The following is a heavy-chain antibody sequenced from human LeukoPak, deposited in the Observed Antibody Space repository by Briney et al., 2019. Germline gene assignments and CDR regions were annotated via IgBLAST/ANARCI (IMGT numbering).Heavy chain of an antibody. CDR3: ARVPWGGTRYYYYGMDV. V-gene: IGHV4-31*03. J-gene: IGHJ6*02. CDR2: IYYSGST. D-gene: IGHD7-27*01. Sequence: SETLSLTCTVSGGSISSGGYYWSWIRQHPGKGLEWIGYIYYSGSTYYNPSLKSRVTISVDTSKNQVSLKLSSVTAADTAVYYCARVPWGGTRYYYYGMDVWGQGTTVTVSS. CDR1: GGSISSGGYY.